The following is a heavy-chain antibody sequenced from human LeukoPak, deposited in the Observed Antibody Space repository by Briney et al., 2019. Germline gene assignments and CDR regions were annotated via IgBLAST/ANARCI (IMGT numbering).Heavy chain of an antibody. D-gene: IGHD3-3*01. CDR3: AKDSEEYDFWSGYLNDY. CDR2: ISGSGGST. J-gene: IGHJ4*02. V-gene: IGHV3-23*01. CDR1: GFTFSSYA. Sequence: GGSLRLSCAASGFTFSSYAMSWVRQAPGKGLEWVSAISGSGGSTYYADSVKGRFTISRDNSKNTLYLQMNSLRAEDTAVYYCAKDSEEYDFWSGYLNDYWGQGTLVTVSS.